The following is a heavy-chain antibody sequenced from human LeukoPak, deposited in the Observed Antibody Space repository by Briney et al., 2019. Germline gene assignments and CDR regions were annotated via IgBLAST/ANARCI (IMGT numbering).Heavy chain of an antibody. J-gene: IGHJ4*02. V-gene: IGHV3-21*04. CDR1: GFTFSSYS. D-gene: IGHD6-19*01. CDR2: ISSSSSYI. CDR3: AKGRTSSGWFFDY. Sequence: GGSLRLSCAASGFTFSSYSMNWVRQAPGKGLEWVSSISSSSSYIYYADSVKGRFTISRDNAKNSLYLQMNSLRAEDTALYYCAKGRTSSGWFFDYWGQGTLVTVSS.